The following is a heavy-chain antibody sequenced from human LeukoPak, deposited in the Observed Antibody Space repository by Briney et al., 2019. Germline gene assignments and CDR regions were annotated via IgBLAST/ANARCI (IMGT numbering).Heavy chain of an antibody. J-gene: IGHJ4*02. CDR2: IWYDGSNK. Sequence: PGGSLRLSCVAPGFTFSSYGMRWVRPAPGKGLEWVAAIWYDGSNKYYADAVKGRFTISRDNSKNTLYLQMNSLRAEDTAVYYCAKDRYCSGGSCYYFDYWGQGTLVTVSS. CDR3: AKDRYCSGGSCYYFDY. V-gene: IGHV3-33*06. D-gene: IGHD2-15*01. CDR1: GFTFSSYG.